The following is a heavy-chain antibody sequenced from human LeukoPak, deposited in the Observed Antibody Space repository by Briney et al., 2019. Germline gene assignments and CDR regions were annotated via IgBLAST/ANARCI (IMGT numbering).Heavy chain of an antibody. CDR1: GFTFTGYG. J-gene: IGHJ6*02. CDR2: IWYDGSNK. CDR3: ARESGYGMDV. V-gene: IGHV3-33*01. Sequence: PGRSLRLSCAASGFTFTGYGMHWVRQAPGKGLEWVAVIWYDGSNKEYVDSVKGRFTISRDNSKNTLYLQMNSLRAEDTAVYYCARESGYGMDVWGQGTTVTVS.